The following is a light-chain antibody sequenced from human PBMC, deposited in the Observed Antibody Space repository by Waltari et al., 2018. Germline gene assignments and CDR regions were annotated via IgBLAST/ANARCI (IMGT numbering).Light chain of an antibody. CDR3: SSYAGSNDPVV. Sequence: QSALTQPPSASGSPGQSVAISCTGTSSDVGGYNYVSWYQQHPGKAPKLIIYEVSKRAAGVPDRFSGSKSGNTASLTVSGLQADDEADFYCSSYAGSNDPVVFGGGTKLTVL. J-gene: IGLJ2*01. V-gene: IGLV2-8*01. CDR2: EVS. CDR1: SSDVGGYNY.